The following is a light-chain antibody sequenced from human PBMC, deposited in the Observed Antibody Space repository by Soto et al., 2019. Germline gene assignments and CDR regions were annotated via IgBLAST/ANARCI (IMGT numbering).Light chain of an antibody. Sequence: EIVLTQSPATLSLSPGERATLSCRASQSVTTYLAWYQQKPGQAPRLLIYDASSRATGIPARFSGSGFGTDFTLTISSLEPEDFAFYYCLQRSNWPPLLSFGGGTKVEIK. CDR1: QSVTTY. V-gene: IGKV3-11*01. CDR2: DAS. CDR3: LQRSNWPPLLS. J-gene: IGKJ4*01.